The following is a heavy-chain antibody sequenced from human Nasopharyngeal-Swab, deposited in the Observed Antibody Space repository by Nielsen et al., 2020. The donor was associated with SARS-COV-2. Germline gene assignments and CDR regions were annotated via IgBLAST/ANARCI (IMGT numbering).Heavy chain of an antibody. Sequence: GGSLRLSCAASGFTFSSYSMNWVRQAPGKGLEWVSSISSSSSYIYYADSVKGRFTISRDNAKNSLYLQMNSLRAEDTAVYYCARASRGTSTRTFDYWGQGTLVPSPQ. J-gene: IGHJ4*02. CDR2: ISSSSSYI. CDR1: GFTFSSYS. D-gene: IGHD1-1*01. CDR3: ARASRGTSTRTFDY. V-gene: IGHV3-21*01.